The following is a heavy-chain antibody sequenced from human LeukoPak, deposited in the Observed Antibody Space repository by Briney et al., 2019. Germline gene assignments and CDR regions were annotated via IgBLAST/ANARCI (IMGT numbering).Heavy chain of an antibody. CDR3: TIYYDSSGYTVDY. CDR2: IRSKAYGGTT. D-gene: IGHD3-22*01. Sequence: PGRSLRLSCTASGFAFGDYAMRWFRRAPGKGLEWEGFIRSKAYGGTTEYAASVKGRFTISRDDSKSIAYLQMNSLKTEDTAVYYCTIYYDSSGYTVDYWGQGTLVTVSS. V-gene: IGHV3-49*03. J-gene: IGHJ4*02. CDR1: GFAFGDYA.